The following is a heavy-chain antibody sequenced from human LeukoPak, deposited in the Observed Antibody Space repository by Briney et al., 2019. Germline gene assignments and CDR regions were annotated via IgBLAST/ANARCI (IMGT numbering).Heavy chain of an antibody. D-gene: IGHD1-1*01. CDR2: INHSGST. CDR1: GGSFSGYY. J-gene: IGHJ5*02. V-gene: IGHV4-34*01. Sequence: SETLSLTCAVYGGSFSGYYWSWIRQPPGKGLEWIGEINHSGSTNYNPSLKSRVTISVDTSKNQFSLKLSPVTAADTAVYYCARGFRYRWFDPWGQGTLVTVSS. CDR3: ARGFRYRWFDP.